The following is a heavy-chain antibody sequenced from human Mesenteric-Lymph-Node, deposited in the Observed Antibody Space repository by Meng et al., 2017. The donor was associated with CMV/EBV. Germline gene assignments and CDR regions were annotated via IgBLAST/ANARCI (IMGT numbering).Heavy chain of an antibody. CDR2: IYYSGST. Sequence: SETLSPTCTVSGGSISSSSYYWGWTRQPPGKGLEWIGSIYYSGSTYYNPSLKSQVTISVDTSKNQFSLKLSSVTAADTAVYYCARAYCTNGVCYWPHYYYYYGMDVWGQGTTVTVSS. D-gene: IGHD2-8*01. J-gene: IGHJ6*02. CDR3: ARAYCTNGVCYWPHYYYYYGMDV. CDR1: GGSISSSSYY. V-gene: IGHV4-39*07.